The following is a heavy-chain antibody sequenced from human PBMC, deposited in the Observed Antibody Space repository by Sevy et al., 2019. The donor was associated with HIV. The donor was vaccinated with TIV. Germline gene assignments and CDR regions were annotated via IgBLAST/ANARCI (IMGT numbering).Heavy chain of an antibody. CDR2: ISRSGTTI. CDR3: ARDKTILEGRYGMDV. J-gene: IGHJ6*02. V-gene: IGHV3-48*03. D-gene: IGHD3-3*01. Sequence: GGSLRLSCVASGFTLPDYEMNWVRQAPGKGLEWVASISRSGTTIYYADSLKGRFTISRDSAKNSLFLQMNSLRAEDTAVYYCARDKTILEGRYGMDVWGQGTTVTVSS. CDR1: GFTLPDYE.